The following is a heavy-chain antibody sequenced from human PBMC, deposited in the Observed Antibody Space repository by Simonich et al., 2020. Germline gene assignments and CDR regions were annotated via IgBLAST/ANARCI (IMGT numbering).Heavy chain of an antibody. V-gene: IGHV4-34*01. J-gene: IGHJ3*02. CDR1: GGSFSGYY. CDR2: INQSGST. CDR3: ARPLGIVWAFDI. Sequence: QVQLQQWGAGLLKPSETLSLTCAVYGGSFSGYYWSGIRQPPGKGLEWIGEINQSGSTNDNPSLKSRVTISVDTSKNQFSLKLSSVTAADTAVYYCARPLGIVWAFDIWGQGTMVTVSS. D-gene: IGHD3-16*01.